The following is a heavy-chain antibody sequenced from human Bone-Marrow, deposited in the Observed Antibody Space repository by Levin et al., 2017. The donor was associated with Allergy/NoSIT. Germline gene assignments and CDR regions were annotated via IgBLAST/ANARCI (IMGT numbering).Heavy chain of an antibody. Sequence: QRGESLKISCAASGFTFRNYWMNWVRQVPGKGLEWVSRISDDGTSTNYADSVEGRFTISRDNAKNTLYLQMDSLRAEDTALYYCASTLYDILAGRYGIDVWGQGTTVTVSS. CDR3: ASTLYDILAGRYGIDV. J-gene: IGHJ6*02. D-gene: IGHD3-9*01. V-gene: IGHV3-74*01. CDR1: GFTFRNYW. CDR2: ISDDGTST.